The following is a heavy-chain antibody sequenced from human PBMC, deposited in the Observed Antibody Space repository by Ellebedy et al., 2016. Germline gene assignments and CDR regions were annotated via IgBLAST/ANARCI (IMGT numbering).Heavy chain of an antibody. V-gene: IGHV3-48*01. J-gene: IGHJ5*02. D-gene: IGHD2-15*01. CDR1: GATFRSYS. CDR3: ARGVGSGWFDP. Sequence: GESLKISCVASGATFRSYSMNWVRQAPGKGLEWVSYISSSSSTIYYADSVKGRVTISRDNSKNTLYLQMNSLRAEDTAVYYCARGVGSGWFDPWGQGTLVTVSS. CDR2: ISSSSSTI.